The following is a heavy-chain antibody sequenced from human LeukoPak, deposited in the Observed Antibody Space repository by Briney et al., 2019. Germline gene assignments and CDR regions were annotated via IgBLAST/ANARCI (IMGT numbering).Heavy chain of an antibody. CDR3: ARSKSSPWAFDI. V-gene: IGHV4-4*07. CDR2: IYTSGST. J-gene: IGHJ3*02. Sequence: SETLSLTCTVSGGSISSYYWSWIRQPPGKGLEWIGRIYTSGSTNYNPSLKSRVTMSVDTSKNQFSLKLSSVTAADTAVYYCARSKSSPWAFDIWGQGTMVTVSS. D-gene: IGHD2-2*01. CDR1: GGSISSYY.